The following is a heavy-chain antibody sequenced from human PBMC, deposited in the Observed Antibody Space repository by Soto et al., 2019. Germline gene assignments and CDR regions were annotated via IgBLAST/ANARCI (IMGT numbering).Heavy chain of an antibody. J-gene: IGHJ4*02. Sequence: EVQVVESGGGLVQPGGSLRLSCAASGFTFSSYSMNWVRQAPGKGLEWVSYISSSSSTIYYADSVKGRFTISRDNAKNSLYLQMNSLRAEDTAVYYCARDAGDYFDYWGQGTLVTVSS. CDR2: ISSSSSTI. CDR1: GFTFSSYS. V-gene: IGHV3-48*01. CDR3: ARDAGDYFDY.